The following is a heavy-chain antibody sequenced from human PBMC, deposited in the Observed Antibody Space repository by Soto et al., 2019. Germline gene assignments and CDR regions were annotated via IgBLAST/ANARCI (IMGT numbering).Heavy chain of an antibody. J-gene: IGHJ4*02. CDR3: TRDQRYSSAV. D-gene: IGHD5-12*01. V-gene: IGHV3-74*01. CDR1: GFDFTNSW. Sequence: EVQLVESGGGLVQPGGSLRLSCAASGFDFTNSWMHWVRQAPGMGLVWVSHVNSDGSITTHADSVRGRFTISRDNAKNTVYLQMNSLRVEDTAVSYCTRDQRYSSAVWGQGALITVSS. CDR2: VNSDGSIT.